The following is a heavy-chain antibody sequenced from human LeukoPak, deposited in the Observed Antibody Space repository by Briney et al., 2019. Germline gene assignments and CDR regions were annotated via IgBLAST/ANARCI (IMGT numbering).Heavy chain of an antibody. Sequence: ASVKVSCKASGGTFSSYAISWVRQAPGQGLEWMGGIIPIFGTANYAQKFQGRVMITTDESTSTAYMELSSLRSEDTAVYYCARDGLPTRYYDFWSGYADAFDIWGQGTMVTVSS. CDR3: ARDGLPTRYYDFWSGYADAFDI. J-gene: IGHJ3*02. V-gene: IGHV1-69*05. D-gene: IGHD3-3*01. CDR2: IIPIFGTA. CDR1: GGTFSSYA.